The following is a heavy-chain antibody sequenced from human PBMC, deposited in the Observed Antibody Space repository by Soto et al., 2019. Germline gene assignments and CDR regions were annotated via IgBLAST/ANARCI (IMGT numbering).Heavy chain of an antibody. D-gene: IGHD3-22*01. CDR3: AKKYYGSSGYFVY. Sequence: GGSLRRSCAASGFTFSSYGMHWVRQAPGKGLEWVAVISYDGSNKYYADSVKRRFTISRDNSKNTLYLQMNSLRSEDTAVYYCAKKYYGSSGYFVYWGQGTLVTVSS. V-gene: IGHV3-30*18. J-gene: IGHJ4*02. CDR1: GFTFSSYG. CDR2: ISYDGSNK.